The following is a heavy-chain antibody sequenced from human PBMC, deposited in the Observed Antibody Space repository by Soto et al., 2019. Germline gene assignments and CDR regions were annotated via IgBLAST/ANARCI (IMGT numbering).Heavy chain of an antibody. D-gene: IGHD1-1*01. V-gene: IGHV4-38-2*02. CDR1: GFSISSGYY. Sequence: SETLSLTCDVSGFSISSGYYWSWVRQPPGKGLEWIGSIYRSGNSYHNPSLETRLILSVDTSKNQYSLKLASVTAADTAMYYCARERVGTTFFDNWGQGTQVTVSS. CDR3: ARERVGTTFFDN. CDR2: IYRSGNS. J-gene: IGHJ4*02.